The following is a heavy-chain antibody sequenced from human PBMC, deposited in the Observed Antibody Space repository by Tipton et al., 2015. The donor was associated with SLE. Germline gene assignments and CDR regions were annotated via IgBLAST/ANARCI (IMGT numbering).Heavy chain of an antibody. D-gene: IGHD3-10*01. V-gene: IGHV4-4*08. CDR1: GASISSYY. J-gene: IGHJ5*02. CDR2: IYISGNI. CDR3: ALLLRDWFDP. Sequence: TLSLTCTVSGASISSYYWSWIRQPPGKGLEWIGYIYISGNIYYNPSLKSRVSMSVGTSKNQFSLKLSSVTAADTAVYYCALLLRDWFDPWGQGTLVTVSS.